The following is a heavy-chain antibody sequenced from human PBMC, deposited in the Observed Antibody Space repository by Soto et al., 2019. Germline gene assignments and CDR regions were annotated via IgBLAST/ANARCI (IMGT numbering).Heavy chain of an antibody. CDR1: GFTFSSYG. V-gene: IGHV3-33*01. CDR3: AGDKSLPGTMIGNPYFDY. Sequence: QVQLVESGGGVVQPGRSLRLSCAASGFTFSSYGMHWVRQAPGKGLEWVAVIWYDGSNKYYADSVKGRFTISRDNSKNTLYRQMNSLRAEDTAVYYCAGDKSLPGTMIGNPYFDYWGQGTLVTGSS. D-gene: IGHD3-22*01. J-gene: IGHJ4*02. CDR2: IWYDGSNK.